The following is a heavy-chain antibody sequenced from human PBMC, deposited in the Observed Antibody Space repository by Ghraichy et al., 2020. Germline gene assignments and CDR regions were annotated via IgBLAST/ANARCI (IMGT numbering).Heavy chain of an antibody. Sequence: GGSLRLSCAVSGFRFATYAMSWVRQAPGKGLEWVSAFGYDGRTTVYVDSVKGRFTISRDNPKNTLYMQMNSLRVEDTAVYYCVKEGQIGMGGFELWGEGTRVTVSS. J-gene: IGHJ4*02. CDR2: FGYDGRTT. CDR3: VKEGQIGMGGFEL. D-gene: IGHD2-15*01. V-gene: IGHV3-23*01. CDR1: GFRFATYA.